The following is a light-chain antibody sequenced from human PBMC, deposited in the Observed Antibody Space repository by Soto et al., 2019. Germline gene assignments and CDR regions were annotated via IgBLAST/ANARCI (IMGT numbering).Light chain of an antibody. CDR2: GAS. CDR1: QSVGSDS. CDR3: QQYGNLMYT. J-gene: IGKJ2*01. V-gene: IGKV3-20*01. Sequence: DIVLTQSPGTLSLSPGERATLSCRASQSVGSDSLAWYQQKRGQAPRLLMYGASSRATGIPDRFSGSGSGTDFTLTISSLEPEDSAVYYCQQYGNLMYTFGQGTKLEIK.